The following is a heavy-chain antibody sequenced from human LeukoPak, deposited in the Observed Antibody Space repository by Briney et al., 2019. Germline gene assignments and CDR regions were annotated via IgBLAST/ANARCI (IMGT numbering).Heavy chain of an antibody. Sequence: GGSLRLSCAASGFTFSSYAMHWVRQAPGKGLEWVAVISYDGSNKYYADSVKGRFTISRDNSKNTLYLQMNSLGTEDTAVYYCAKDLSPTWGGKGGGAFDIWGQGTKVTVSS. CDR1: GFTFSSYA. J-gene: IGHJ3*02. D-gene: IGHD4-23*01. CDR2: ISYDGSNK. V-gene: IGHV3-30-3*01. CDR3: AKDLSPTWGGKGGGAFDI.